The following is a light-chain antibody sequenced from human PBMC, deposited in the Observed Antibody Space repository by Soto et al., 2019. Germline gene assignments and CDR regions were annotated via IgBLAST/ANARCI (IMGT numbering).Light chain of an antibody. V-gene: IGKV3-11*01. CDR1: PSVANY. Sequence: EIVLTQSPATLSLSPGERATLSCRASPSVANYLAWYQQKPGQAPRLLIYGAFNRATGIPARFSGSGSGADFTRTISIIEPENFPIYYIQQRNILPTVTFGQGTRLELK. CDR2: GAF. J-gene: IGKJ5*01. CDR3: QQRNILPTVT.